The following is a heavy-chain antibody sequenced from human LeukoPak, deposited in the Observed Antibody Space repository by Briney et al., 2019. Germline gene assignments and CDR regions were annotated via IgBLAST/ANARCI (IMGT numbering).Heavy chain of an antibody. CDR1: GGAVTGSTYY. CDR2: MYYSGST. Sequence: SETLSLTCNVSGGAVTGSTYYWAWIRQPPGEGLEWIGSMYYSGSTYYNPSLKSRVTISVDTSKNQFSLKLTSATAADTATYSCARHYYDNTGYYYLDYWGQGTLVTVSS. CDR3: ARHYYDNTGYYYLDY. J-gene: IGHJ4*02. V-gene: IGHV4-39*01. D-gene: IGHD3-22*01.